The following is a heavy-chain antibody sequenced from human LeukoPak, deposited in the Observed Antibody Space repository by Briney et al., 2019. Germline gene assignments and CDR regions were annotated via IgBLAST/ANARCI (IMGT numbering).Heavy chain of an antibody. CDR1: GFTFSSYG. Sequence: GGSLRLSCAASGFTFSSYGMDWVRQAPGKGLEWVAVIWYDGNNKYYGDSVKGRFSISRDNAKNSLFLQMNTLRAEDTAVYYCARDPYSSTWSYGMDVWGQGTTVTVSS. D-gene: IGHD6-6*01. CDR3: ARDPYSSTWSYGMDV. V-gene: IGHV3-33*01. CDR2: IWYDGNNK. J-gene: IGHJ6*02.